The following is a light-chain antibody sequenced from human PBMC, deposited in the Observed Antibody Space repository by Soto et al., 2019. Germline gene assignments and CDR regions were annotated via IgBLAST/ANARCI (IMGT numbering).Light chain of an antibody. CDR3: QQYGSSPRYT. J-gene: IGKJ2*01. CDR2: GAS. Sequence: EIVLTQSPGTLSLSPGERVTLSCRASQSVSSSYLAWYQQKPGQAPRLLIYGASSRATGLPDRFSGSGFGTDVTLTISSLEPEDFAVSYCQQYGSSPRYTFGQGTKLEMK. V-gene: IGKV3-20*01. CDR1: QSVSSSY.